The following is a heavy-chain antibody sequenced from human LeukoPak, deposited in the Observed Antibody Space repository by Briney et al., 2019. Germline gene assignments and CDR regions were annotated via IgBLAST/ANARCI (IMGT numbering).Heavy chain of an antibody. CDR3: ARQLLWFGDYYIDA. V-gene: IGHV1-2*02. CDR1: GYTFTVYY. CDR2: INPKSGGT. D-gene: IGHD3-10*01. Sequence: ASVSVSCTASGYTFTVYYMQGGRQAPGQGEERVGWINPKSGGTNYTQKFQGRVTITRDTSISTAYMELSRLRSDDTAVYYCARQLLWFGDYYIDAWGKGTTVTVSS. J-gene: IGHJ6*03.